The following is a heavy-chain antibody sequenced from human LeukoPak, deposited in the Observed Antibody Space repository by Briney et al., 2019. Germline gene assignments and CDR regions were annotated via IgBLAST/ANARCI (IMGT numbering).Heavy chain of an antibody. CDR3: AKDRMAVVPAANDAFDI. CDR2: ISGSGGST. D-gene: IGHD2-2*01. J-gene: IGHJ3*02. CDR1: GLTFSSYA. V-gene: IGHV3-23*01. Sequence: GGSLRLSGAASGLTFSSYAMSWVRQAPGKGLEWVSGISGSGGSTYYADSVKGRFTISRDNSKNTLYLQMNSLRAEDTAMYYCAKDRMAVVPAANDAFDIWGLGTMVTVSS.